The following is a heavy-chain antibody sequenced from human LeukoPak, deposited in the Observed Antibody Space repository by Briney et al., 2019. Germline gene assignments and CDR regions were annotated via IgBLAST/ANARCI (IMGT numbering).Heavy chain of an antibody. CDR2: IKADGSAK. CDR3: ARAHYGETLTSFDY. CDR1: GFTFSSYW. Sequence: PGGSLRLSCAASGFTFSSYWMTWLRQAPGKGLEWVANIKADGSAKYFVDSVKGRFTISRDNAKNSLYLQMNSLRPEDTAVYYCARAHYGETLTSFDYWGQGTLVTVSS. V-gene: IGHV3-7*01. J-gene: IGHJ4*02. D-gene: IGHD4-17*01.